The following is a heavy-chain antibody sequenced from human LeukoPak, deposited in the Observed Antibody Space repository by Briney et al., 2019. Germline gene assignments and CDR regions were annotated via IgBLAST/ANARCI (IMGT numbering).Heavy chain of an antibody. CDR3: ATIGSSSSG. V-gene: IGHV1-24*01. J-gene: IGHJ4*02. CDR1: GGTFSSYA. Sequence: VASVKVSCKASGGTFSSYAISWVRQAPGKGLEWMGGFDPEDGETIYAQKFQGRVTMTEDTSTDTAYMELSSLRSEDTAVYYCATIGSSSSGWGQGTLVTVSS. CDR2: FDPEDGET. D-gene: IGHD6-19*01.